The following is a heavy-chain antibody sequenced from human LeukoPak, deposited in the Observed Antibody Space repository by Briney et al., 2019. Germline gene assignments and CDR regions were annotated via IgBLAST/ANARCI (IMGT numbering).Heavy chain of an antibody. CDR1: VYSISSGYY. CDR2: IYHSGST. J-gene: IGHJ4*02. D-gene: IGHD4-17*01. V-gene: IGHV4-38-2*02. Sequence: PSETLSLTCTVSVYSISSGYYWGWIRQPPGKGLEWIGSIYHSGSTYYNPSLKSRVTISVDTSKNQFSLKLSSVTAADTAVYYCARGSGGTVTTYFDYWGQGTLVTVSS. CDR3: ARGSGGTVTTYFDY.